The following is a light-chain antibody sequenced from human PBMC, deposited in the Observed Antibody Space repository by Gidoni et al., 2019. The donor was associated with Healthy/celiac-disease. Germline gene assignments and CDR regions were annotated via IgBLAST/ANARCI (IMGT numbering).Light chain of an antibody. J-gene: IGKJ5*01. CDR2: AAS. Sequence: DIQMTQSPSSLSASVGDRVTITCRASQSISSYLNWYQQKPGKAPKLLIYAASSLQSGVPSRFSGSGSGTDFTLTISSLQPEDFATYYCQQSYSTPITFXHXTRLEIK. CDR1: QSISSY. V-gene: IGKV1-39*01. CDR3: QQSYSTPIT.